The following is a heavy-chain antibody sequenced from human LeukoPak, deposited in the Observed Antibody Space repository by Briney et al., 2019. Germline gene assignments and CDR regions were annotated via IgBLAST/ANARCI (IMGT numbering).Heavy chain of an antibody. D-gene: IGHD2-2*01. CDR3: AREVVPAATDYYYYMDV. V-gene: IGHV4-34*01. CDR1: VESFSGYY. J-gene: IGHJ6*03. CDR2: INHSGCT. Sequence: SETLSLPCAFYVESFSGYYWSWLPHPPGRGLVWIGEINHSGCTNYNRCHKSRVTISVDTSKNQCSLKLSSVTAADTAVYYCAREVVPAATDYYYYMDVWGKGTTVTVSS.